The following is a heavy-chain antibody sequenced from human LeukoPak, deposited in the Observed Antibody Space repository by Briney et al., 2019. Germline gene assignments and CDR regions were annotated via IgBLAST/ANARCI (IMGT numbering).Heavy chain of an antibody. Sequence: PSETLSLTCTVSRGSISSYYWSWIRQPPGKGLEWIGYIYYSGSTNYNSSLKSRVTISVDTSKNQFSLRLSSVTAADTAVYYCARGTMVVTYAFDIWGQGTMVTVSS. CDR3: ARGTMVVTYAFDI. CDR2: IYYSGST. J-gene: IGHJ3*02. V-gene: IGHV4-59*13. CDR1: RGSISSYY. D-gene: IGHD4-23*01.